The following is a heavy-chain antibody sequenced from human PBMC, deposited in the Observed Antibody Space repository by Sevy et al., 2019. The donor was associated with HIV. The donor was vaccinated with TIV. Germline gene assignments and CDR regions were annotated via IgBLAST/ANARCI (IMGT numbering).Heavy chain of an antibody. CDR3: AREGCTKPHDY. Sequence: GGSLRLSCEASGFTFSKYSMSWVRQAPGKGLEWVSTFSFGCGRINYADSVKGRFTISRDDSKNTLYLQMNSLRAEDTAVYYCAREGCTKPHDYWGQGTLVTVFS. CDR2: FSFGCGRI. J-gene: IGHJ4*02. V-gene: IGHV3-23*01. CDR1: GFTFSKYS. D-gene: IGHD2-8*01.